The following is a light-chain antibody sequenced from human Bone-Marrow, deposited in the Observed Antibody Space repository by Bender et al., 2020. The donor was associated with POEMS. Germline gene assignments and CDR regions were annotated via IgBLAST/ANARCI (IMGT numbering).Light chain of an antibody. V-gene: IGLV2-11*01. J-gene: IGLJ3*02. Sequence: QSALTQPRSVSGSPGQSVTISCTGTSSDVGGFNSVSWYQQHPGKAPKLIIYDVTMRPSGVPARFSGSRSGTSASLAISGLQSEDEAYYSCAVWDDSLNGWVFGGGTKLTVL. CDR1: SSDVGGFNS. CDR3: AVWDDSLNGWV. CDR2: DVT.